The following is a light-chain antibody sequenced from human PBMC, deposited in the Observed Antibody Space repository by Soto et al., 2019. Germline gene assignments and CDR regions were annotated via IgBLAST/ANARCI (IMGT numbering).Light chain of an antibody. J-gene: IGLJ1*01. V-gene: IGLV2-14*01. CDR1: SSDVGGYNY. CDR3: SSYTSSSIPYV. CDR2: DVS. Sequence: QSVLTQPASVSGSPGQSITISCTGTSSDVGGYNYVSWYQQHPGKAPKFMIYDVSNRPSGVSNRFSGSKSGNTASLTISGLQAEDEADYYCSSYTSSSIPYVFGTGTKVTVL.